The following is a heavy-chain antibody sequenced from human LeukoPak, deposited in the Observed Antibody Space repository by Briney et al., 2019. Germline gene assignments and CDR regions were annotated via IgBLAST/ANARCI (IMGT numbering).Heavy chain of an antibody. V-gene: IGHV4-59*08. J-gene: IGHJ4*02. CDR1: GGSISSYY. D-gene: IGHD7-27*01. CDR2: IYYSGST. CDR3: ARGANWGFFDY. Sequence: SETLSLTCTVSGGSISSYYWSWIRQPPGKGLEWIGYIYYSGSTNYNPSLKSRVTISVDTSKNQFSLKLSSVTAADTAVYYCARGANWGFFDYWGQGTLVTVSS.